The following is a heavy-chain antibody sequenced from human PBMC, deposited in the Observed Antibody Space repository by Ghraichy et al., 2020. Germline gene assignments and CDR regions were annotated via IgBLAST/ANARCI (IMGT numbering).Heavy chain of an antibody. CDR3: ASITPAGAFDF. CDR1: GATLSEYY. CDR2: IDHRGGT. Sequence: SETLSLTCDVSGATLSEYYFTWIREPPGKALEWIGEIDHRGGTDYNPSLQSRVSISVDTSQNQLSLKLRSVTAADTSVYYCASITPAGAFDFWGHGSLVTVSS. V-gene: IGHV4-34*08. J-gene: IGHJ5*01. D-gene: IGHD4/OR15-4a*01.